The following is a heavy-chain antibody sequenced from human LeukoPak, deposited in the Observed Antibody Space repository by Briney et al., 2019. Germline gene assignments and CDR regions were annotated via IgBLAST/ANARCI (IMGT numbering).Heavy chain of an antibody. V-gene: IGHV1-69*05. D-gene: IGHD3-22*01. CDR3: ARDRRPYYYDSSGYYYHDAFDI. J-gene: IGHJ3*02. Sequence: GASVKVSCKASGGTFSSYAISWVRQAPGQGLEWMGGIIPIFGKANYAQKFQGRVTITTDESTSTAYMELSSLRSEDTAVYYCARDRRPYYYDSSGYYYHDAFDIWGQGTMVTVSS. CDR1: GGTFSSYA. CDR2: IIPIFGKA.